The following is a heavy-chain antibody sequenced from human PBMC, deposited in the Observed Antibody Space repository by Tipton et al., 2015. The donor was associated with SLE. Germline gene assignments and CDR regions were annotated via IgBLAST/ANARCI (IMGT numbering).Heavy chain of an antibody. J-gene: IGHJ3*02. V-gene: IGHV3-7*04. CDR2: IKQDGSEK. CDR1: GFTFISYW. CDR3: ARGGSGSYFLDAFDI. D-gene: IGHD3-10*01. Sequence: GSLRLSCAASGFTFISYWMSWVRQAPGKGLEWVANIKQDGSEKYYVDSVKGRFTISRDNAKNSLYLQMNSLRAEDTAVYYCARGGSGSYFLDAFDIWGQGTMVTVSS.